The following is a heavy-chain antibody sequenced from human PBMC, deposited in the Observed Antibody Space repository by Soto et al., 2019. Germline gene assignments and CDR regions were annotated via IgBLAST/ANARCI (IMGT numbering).Heavy chain of an antibody. Sequence: QVQLVESGGGVVQPGRSLRLSCAASGFTFSSYAMHWVRQAPGKGLEWVAVISYDGSNKYYADSVKGRFTISRDKSKNTLYRQMSSLRAEDTAVYDCARVQLGTDGYFDLWGRGTLVTVS. V-gene: IGHV3-30-3*01. CDR2: ISYDGSNK. CDR3: ARVQLGTDGYFDL. CDR1: GFTFSSYA. D-gene: IGHD7-27*01. J-gene: IGHJ2*01.